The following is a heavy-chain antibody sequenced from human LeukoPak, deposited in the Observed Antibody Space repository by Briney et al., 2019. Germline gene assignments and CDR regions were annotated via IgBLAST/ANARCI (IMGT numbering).Heavy chain of an antibody. V-gene: IGHV3-23*01. J-gene: IGHJ3*01. CDR2: INGGGDAT. CDR3: ARCTASCYANAFDV. Sequence: PGGSLRLSCATSGFTFNNNAMSWVRPAPGKGLKCVSAINGGGDATEYADSVKGRFTTSRDNSKNTLYLQMNSLRPDDTAVYYCARCTASCYANAFDVWGQGTLLTVSS. D-gene: IGHD2-2*01. CDR1: GFTFNNNA.